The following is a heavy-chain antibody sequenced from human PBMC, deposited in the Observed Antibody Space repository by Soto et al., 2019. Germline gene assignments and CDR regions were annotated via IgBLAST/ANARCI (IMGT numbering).Heavy chain of an antibody. CDR3: ARARDYVNYMDV. CDR1: GESVSSNSAV. J-gene: IGHJ6*03. V-gene: IGHV6-1*01. CDR2: TYYRSKWSN. Sequence: PAQTLSLTCAISGESVSSNSAVWNWIRQSPSRGLEWLGRTYYRSKWSNDYAVSVKSRITINPDTSKNQFSLQLDSVTPEDTAVYYCARARDYVNYMDVWGKGTSVTVSS. D-gene: IGHD4-17*01.